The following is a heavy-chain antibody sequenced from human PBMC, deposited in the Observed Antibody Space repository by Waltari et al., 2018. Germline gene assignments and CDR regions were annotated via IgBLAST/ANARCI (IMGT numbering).Heavy chain of an antibody. CDR2: INHSGST. CDR1: GGSFSGYY. D-gene: IGHD3-10*01. J-gene: IGHJ4*02. CDR3: ARVLRVGSGSYYKREAYFDY. V-gene: IGHV4-34*01. Sequence: QVQLQQWCAGLLKPSETLSLTCAVYGGSFSGYYWSWIGQPPGKGLEWIGEINHSGSTNYNPSLKSRVTISVDTSKNQFSLKLSSVTAADTAVYYCARVLRVGSGSYYKREAYFDYWGQGTLVTVSS.